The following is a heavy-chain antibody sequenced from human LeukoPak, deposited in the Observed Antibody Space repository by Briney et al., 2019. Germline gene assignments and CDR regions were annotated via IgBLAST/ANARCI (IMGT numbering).Heavy chain of an antibody. V-gene: IGHV4-4*07. CDR3: ARDNSVEDTAWWFDP. Sequence: PSETLSLTCTVSGDSISRYYWSWIRQPAGKGLEWIGRIYNGGIITYNPSLKSRVTMSIDTSNNQFSLKLSSVTAADTAVYYCARDNSVEDTAWWFDPWGQGTLVTVSS. D-gene: IGHD4-23*01. CDR1: GDSISRYY. J-gene: IGHJ5*02. CDR2: IYNGGII.